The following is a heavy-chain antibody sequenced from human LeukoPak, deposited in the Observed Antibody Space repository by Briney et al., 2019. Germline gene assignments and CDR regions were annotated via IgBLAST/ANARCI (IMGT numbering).Heavy chain of an antibody. J-gene: IGHJ4*02. CDR1: GGSFSGYY. CDR2: INHSGST. Sequence: SETLFLTCAVYGGSFSGYYWSWIRQPPGKGLEWIGEINHSGSTNYNPSLKSRVTISVDRSKNQFSLKLSSVTAADTAVYYCARVSAINTFDYWGQGTLVTVSS. CDR3: ARVSAINTFDY. V-gene: IGHV4-34*01.